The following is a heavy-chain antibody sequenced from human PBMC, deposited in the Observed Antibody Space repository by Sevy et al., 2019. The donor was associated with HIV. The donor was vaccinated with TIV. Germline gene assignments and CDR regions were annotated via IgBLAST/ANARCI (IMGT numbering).Heavy chain of an antibody. D-gene: IGHD2-21*02. V-gene: IGHV5-51*01. CDR1: EYRFAQYW. Sequence: GESLKISCKGSEYRFAQYWIGWVRQKPGRGLEWVGIIDPGDSATRYSPSFQGQVTFSADKSINTAYLHWNRLRASDTAIYYCARLGDGGDSNSYHYYAMDVWGPGTTVTVSS. CDR2: IDPGDSAT. J-gene: IGHJ6*02. CDR3: ARLGDGGDSNSYHYYAMDV.